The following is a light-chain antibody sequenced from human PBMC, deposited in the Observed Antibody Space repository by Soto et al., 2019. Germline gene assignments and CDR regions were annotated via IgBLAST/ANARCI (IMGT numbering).Light chain of an antibody. V-gene: IGKV1-39*01. J-gene: IGKJ2*01. CDR1: QRILNY. CDR2: AAS. CDR3: QQSHSIPVT. Sequence: DIQMTQSPSSLSASVGDRVTITCRASQRILNYLNWYQQKPGKAPKLLISAASSLQSGVPSRFSGSGSGTDFTLTITSLQPEDFATYFCQQSHSIPVTFGQGTNLEIK.